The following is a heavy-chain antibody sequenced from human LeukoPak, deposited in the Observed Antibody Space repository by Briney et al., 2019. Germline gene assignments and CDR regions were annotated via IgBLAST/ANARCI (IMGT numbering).Heavy chain of an antibody. CDR3: ARWLELMRNFDW. CDR1: GFTFSDYW. CDR2: IKQDGSEK. V-gene: IGHV3-7*01. Sequence: PGGSLRLSCVGSGFTFSDYWMSWVCQAPGKGLEWVANIKQDGSEKDYVDALKGRFTISRDNAKNSLYLQMNSLRAEDTAVYYCARWLELMRNFDWWGQGTLVTVSS. D-gene: IGHD5-24*01. J-gene: IGHJ4*02.